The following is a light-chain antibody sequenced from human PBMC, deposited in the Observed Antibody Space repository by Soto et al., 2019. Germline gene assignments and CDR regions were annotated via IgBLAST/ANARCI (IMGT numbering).Light chain of an antibody. V-gene: IGLV1-40*01. CDR3: QSYDRSLSGWV. CDR2: GHS. Sequence: QSVLTQPPSVSGAPGQKVTISCTGSSSNFGAGYDVHWYQQLPGTAPKLLIYGHSNRPSGVPDRFSGSKSGTLASLAITGLQAEDEADYYCQSYDRSLSGWVFGGGTKLTVL. J-gene: IGLJ3*02. CDR1: SSNFGAGYD.